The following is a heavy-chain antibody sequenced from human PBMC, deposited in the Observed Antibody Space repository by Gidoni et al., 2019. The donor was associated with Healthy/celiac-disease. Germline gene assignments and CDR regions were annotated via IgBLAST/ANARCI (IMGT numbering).Heavy chain of an antibody. CDR3: ARSTGIAAAKLLFDY. CDR2: ISSNGGST. V-gene: IGHV3-64*01. J-gene: IGHJ4*02. CDR1: GFTFSRYA. Sequence: EVQLVESGGGLVQPGGSLRLSCAASGFTFSRYAMHWVRQAPGKGLEYVSAISSNGGSTYYANSVKGRFTISRDNSKNTLYLQMGSLRAEDMAVYYCARSTGIAAAKLLFDYWGQGTLVTVSS. D-gene: IGHD6-13*01.